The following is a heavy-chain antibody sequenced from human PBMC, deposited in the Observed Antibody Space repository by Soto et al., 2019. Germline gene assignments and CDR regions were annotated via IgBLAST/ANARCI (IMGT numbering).Heavy chain of an antibody. CDR2: ISGGGGNT. CDR1: GFTFSGHA. Sequence: GGSLRLSCAASGFTFSGHAMSWVRHAPGKGLEWVSTISGGGGNTYYADSVKGRFTISRDNSKSTLYLQMDSLRAEDTALYYCAKEGTYSSSPFDQWGQGTLVTVSS. J-gene: IGHJ4*02. CDR3: AKEGTYSSSPFDQ. V-gene: IGHV3-23*01. D-gene: IGHD6-13*01.